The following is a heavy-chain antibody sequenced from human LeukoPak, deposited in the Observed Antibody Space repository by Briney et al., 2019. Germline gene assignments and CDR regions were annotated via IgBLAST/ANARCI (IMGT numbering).Heavy chain of an antibody. CDR3: AGEDPWLSKGVAY. CDR1: GFTFRSYA. CDR2: ISYDGSKR. Sequence: GGSLRLSCAASGFTFRSYAMHWVRQAPGKGLEWVALISYDGSKRYFADSVKGRFTIPRDNSKNTLYLQMNSLRAEDTAVYYCAGEDPWLSKGVAYWGQGTLVTVSS. J-gene: IGHJ4*02. V-gene: IGHV3-30*04. D-gene: IGHD5-12*01.